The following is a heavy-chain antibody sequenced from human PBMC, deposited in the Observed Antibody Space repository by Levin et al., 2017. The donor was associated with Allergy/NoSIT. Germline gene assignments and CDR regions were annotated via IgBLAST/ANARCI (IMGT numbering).Heavy chain of an antibody. D-gene: IGHD5-12*01. Sequence: GESLKISCAASGFTFSSYGMHWVRQAPGKGPEWVAVIWDDGYKKYYADSVKGRFTISRDNSKNTLYLQMNSLRAEDTAVYYCARVLRFYYYYYMDVWGKGTTVTVSS. CDR1: GFTFSSYG. CDR3: ARVLRFYYYYYMDV. CDR2: IWDDGYKK. V-gene: IGHV3-33*01. J-gene: IGHJ6*03.